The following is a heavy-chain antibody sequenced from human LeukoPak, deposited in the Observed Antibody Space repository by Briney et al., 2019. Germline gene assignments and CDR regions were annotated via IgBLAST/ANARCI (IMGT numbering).Heavy chain of an antibody. V-gene: IGHV3-53*01. J-gene: IGHJ4*02. CDR3: AKRASGSGTSLYYFDY. Sequence: GGSLRLSCAASGFTVSSNYMSWVRQAPGKGLEWVSVIYSGGVTYCADSVKGRFTISRDNSKNPLYLQMNSLRAEDTAVYYCAKRASGSGTSLYYFDYWGQGTLVTVSS. D-gene: IGHD3-10*01. CDR1: GFTVSSNY. CDR2: IYSGGVT.